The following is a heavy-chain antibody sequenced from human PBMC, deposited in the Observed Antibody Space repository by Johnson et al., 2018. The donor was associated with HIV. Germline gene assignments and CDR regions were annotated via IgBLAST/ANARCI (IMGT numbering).Heavy chain of an antibody. CDR3: AKEVVVIATGAFDI. CDR1: GFTFDDYA. J-gene: IGHJ3*02. Sequence: VQLVESGGVVVQPGGSLRLSCAASGFTFDDYAMHWVRQAPGKGLEWVSLISWDGGRTYYGDSVKGRFTISRDNSKNSLYLQMNSLRAEATALYYCAKEVVVIATGAFDIWGQGTMVTVSS. V-gene: IGHV3-43D*03. D-gene: IGHD2-21*01. CDR2: ISWDGGRT.